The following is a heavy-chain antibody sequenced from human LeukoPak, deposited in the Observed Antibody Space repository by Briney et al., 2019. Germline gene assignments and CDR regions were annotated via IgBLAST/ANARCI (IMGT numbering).Heavy chain of an antibody. CDR3: ARGPNEWELPFDL. J-gene: IGHJ4*02. V-gene: IGHV3-7*01. CDR2: INQDGSEK. Sequence: GGSLRLSCVASGFTLSSDWMSWVRQAPRKGLEWVANINQDGSEKKYVGSVKGRFIISKDIAKNSLYLQMNSLRVEDTAVYYCARGPNEWELPFDLWGQGTLVTVSS. CDR1: GFTLSSDW. D-gene: IGHD1-26*01.